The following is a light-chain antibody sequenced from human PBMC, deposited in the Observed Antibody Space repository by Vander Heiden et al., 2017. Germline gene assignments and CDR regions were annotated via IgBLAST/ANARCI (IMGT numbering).Light chain of an antibody. CDR2: KDT. CDR1: SLSKQF. Sequence: SYELTQRPSMSVSPGQTARITCSGDSLSKQFAYWYQQKPGQALILVIFKDTQRPSGIPERVSGASSGTTVTLTISGVQAEDEADYYCQSTDNTGNFVLFGGGTKLTVL. CDR3: QSTDNTGNFVL. J-gene: IGLJ2*01. V-gene: IGLV3-25*03.